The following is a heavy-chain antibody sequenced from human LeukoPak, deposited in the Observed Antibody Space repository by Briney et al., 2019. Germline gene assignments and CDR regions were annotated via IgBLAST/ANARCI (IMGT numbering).Heavy chain of an antibody. D-gene: IGHD2-2*01. J-gene: IGHJ4*02. V-gene: IGHV3-15*01. Sequence: GGSLRLSCAASGFTFSNAWMSWVRQAPGKGLEWVGRIKSKTDGGTTDYAAPVKGRFTISRDDSKNTLYLQMNSPKTEDTAVYYCTTDRWDCSSTSCPFDYWGQGTLVTVSS. CDR1: GFTFSNAW. CDR2: IKSKTDGGTT. CDR3: TTDRWDCSSTSCPFDY.